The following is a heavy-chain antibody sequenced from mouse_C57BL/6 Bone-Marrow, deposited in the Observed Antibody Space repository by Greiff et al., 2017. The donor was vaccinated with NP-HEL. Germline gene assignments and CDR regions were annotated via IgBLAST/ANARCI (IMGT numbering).Heavy chain of an antibody. V-gene: IGHV1-82*01. CDR3: ARGGNYGYDVDYFDY. D-gene: IGHD2-2*01. Sequence: QVTLKVSGPELVKPGASVKISCKASGYAFSSSWMNWVMQRPGKGLEWIGRIYPGDGDTNYNGKFKGKATLTADKSSSTAYMQLSSLTSEDSAVYFCARGGNYGYDVDYFDYWGQGTTLTVSS. CDR2: IYPGDGDT. CDR1: GYAFSSSW. J-gene: IGHJ2*01.